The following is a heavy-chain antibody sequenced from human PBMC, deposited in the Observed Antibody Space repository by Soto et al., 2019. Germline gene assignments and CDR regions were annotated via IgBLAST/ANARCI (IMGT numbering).Heavy chain of an antibody. Sequence: AGGSLRLSCAASGFTFSSYSMNWVRQAPGKGLEWVSSISSSSSYIYYADSVKGRFTISRDNAKNSLYLQMNSLRAEDTAVYYCAREDTGTTSYFDYWGQGTLVTVSS. CDR3: AREDTGTTSYFDY. V-gene: IGHV3-21*01. D-gene: IGHD1-7*01. CDR1: GFTFSSYS. J-gene: IGHJ4*02. CDR2: ISSSSSYI.